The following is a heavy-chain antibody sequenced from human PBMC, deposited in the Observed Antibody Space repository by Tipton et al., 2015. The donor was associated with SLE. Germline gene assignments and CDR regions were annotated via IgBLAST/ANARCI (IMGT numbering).Heavy chain of an antibody. CDR2: IFYSGST. V-gene: IGHV4-59*08. Sequence: LRLSCTVSGGSLTGDYWSWIRQPPGKGLEWIGYIFYSGSTNYNPSLESRVTMSIDTSRNQFSLKLSSVTAADTAVYYCARHIFVGYDAFDIWGQGTMVTASS. D-gene: IGHD2-21*01. CDR1: GGSLTGDY. CDR3: ARHIFVGYDAFDI. J-gene: IGHJ3*02.